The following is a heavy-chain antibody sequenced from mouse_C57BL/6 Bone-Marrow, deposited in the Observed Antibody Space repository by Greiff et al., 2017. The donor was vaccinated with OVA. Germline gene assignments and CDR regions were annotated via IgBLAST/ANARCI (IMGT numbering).Heavy chain of an antibody. D-gene: IGHD1-1*01. CDR3: ARGHYYGSSPDY. Sequence: EVQLVESGGGLVKPGGSLKLSCAASGFTFSSYAMSWVRQTPEKRLEWVATISDGGSYTYYPDNVKGRFPISRDNAKNNLYLQMSHLKSEDTAMYYCARGHYYGSSPDYWGQGTTLTVSS. CDR1: GFTFSSYA. J-gene: IGHJ2*01. V-gene: IGHV5-4*01. CDR2: ISDGGSYT.